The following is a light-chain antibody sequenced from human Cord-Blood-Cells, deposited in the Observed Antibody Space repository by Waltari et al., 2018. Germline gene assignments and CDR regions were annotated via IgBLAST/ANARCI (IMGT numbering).Light chain of an antibody. J-gene: IGLJ1*01. V-gene: IGLV2-11*02. CDR1: SSDVGWFNY. CDR2: DVS. Sequence: QSALTQPRSVSGSPGQSVTISCTGTSSDVGWFNYVSWYQQHPGKAPKLMIYDVSKRPSGVPDRFSGSKSGNTASLTISGLQAEDEADYYCCSYAGSYTYVFGTGTKVTVL. CDR3: CSYAGSYTYV.